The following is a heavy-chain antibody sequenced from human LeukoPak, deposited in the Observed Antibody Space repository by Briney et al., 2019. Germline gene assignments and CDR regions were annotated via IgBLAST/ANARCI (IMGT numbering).Heavy chain of an antibody. CDR2: INHSGST. V-gene: IGHV4-34*01. J-gene: IGHJ3*01. Sequence: SETLSLTCTVSGGSISSYYWSWIRQPPGKGLEWIGEINHSGSTNYNPSLKSRVTISVDTSKNQFSLKLSSVTAADTAVYYCARGPRGYSGYVLAWGQGTMVTVSS. D-gene: IGHD5-12*01. CDR3: ARGPRGYSGYVLA. CDR1: GGSISSYY.